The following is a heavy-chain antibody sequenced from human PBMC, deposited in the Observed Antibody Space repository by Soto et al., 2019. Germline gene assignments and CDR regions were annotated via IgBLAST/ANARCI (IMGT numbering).Heavy chain of an antibody. Sequence: PRLSCAASGFTFSSYAMSWVRQAPGKGLEWVSAISGSGGSTYYADSVKGRFTISRDNSKNTLYLQMNSLRAEDTAVYYCAKEGKNCSSTSCYPYYFDYWGQGTLVTVPS. CDR2: ISGSGGST. D-gene: IGHD2-2*01. J-gene: IGHJ4*02. CDR1: GFTFSSYA. CDR3: AKEGKNCSSTSCYPYYFDY. V-gene: IGHV3-23*01.